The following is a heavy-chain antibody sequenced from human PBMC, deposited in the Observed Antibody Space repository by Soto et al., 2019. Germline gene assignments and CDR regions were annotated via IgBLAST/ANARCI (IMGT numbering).Heavy chain of an antibody. CDR2: LYTEGTT. Sequence: SVGSLRLTPVASGLTVSHNYMAWVRQAPEMGLEWVSILYTEGTTYYADSVMGRFTISRDSSKNTLFLQMDSPRAEATAVYYCERPRPAVDNYGMDDWGQGTTVTVSS. CDR3: ERPRPAVDNYGMDD. D-gene: IGHD5-12*01. CDR1: GLTVSHNY. V-gene: IGHV3-53*01. J-gene: IGHJ6*02.